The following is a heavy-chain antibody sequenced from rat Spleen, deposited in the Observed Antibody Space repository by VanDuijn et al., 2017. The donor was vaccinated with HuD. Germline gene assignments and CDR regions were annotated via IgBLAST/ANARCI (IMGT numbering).Heavy chain of an antibody. V-gene: IGHV4-2*01. Sequence: EVQLVESGGGLVQPGRSLKLSCAASGFNFDDSWMGWVRQAPGKGLAWIGEINKDSSKINYVPSLKDKFSISRDNAQNTLNLQMTKLGSEDTGSYYCVREELGVRDWGQGVMVTVSS. J-gene: IGHJ2*01. CDR2: INKDSSKI. D-gene: IGHD5-1*01. CDR1: GFNFDDSW. CDR3: VREELGVRD.